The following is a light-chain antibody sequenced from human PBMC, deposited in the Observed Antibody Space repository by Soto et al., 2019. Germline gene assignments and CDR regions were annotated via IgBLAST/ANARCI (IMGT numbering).Light chain of an antibody. Sequence: IVITQSPATLSVSPGERATLSCRASQSVSSNLAWYQQKPGQAPRLLIYGASTRATGIPARFSGSGSGTEFTLTISSLQSEDFAVYYCQQYNNWPQTFGQGTKLDIK. CDR3: QQYNNWPQT. CDR1: QSVSSN. CDR2: GAS. V-gene: IGKV3-15*01. J-gene: IGKJ1*01.